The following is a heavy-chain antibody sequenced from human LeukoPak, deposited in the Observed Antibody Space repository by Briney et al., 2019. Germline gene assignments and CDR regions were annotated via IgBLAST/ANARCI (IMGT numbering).Heavy chain of an antibody. Sequence: SETLSLTCAVYGGSFSGYYWSWIRQPPGKGLEWIGEINHSRSTNYNPSLKSRVTISVDTSKNQFSLKLSSVTAADTAVYFCAVGPHHYFDSWGQGTLVTVSS. CDR2: INHSRST. J-gene: IGHJ4*02. CDR3: AVGPHHYFDS. CDR1: GGSFSGYY. V-gene: IGHV4-34*01.